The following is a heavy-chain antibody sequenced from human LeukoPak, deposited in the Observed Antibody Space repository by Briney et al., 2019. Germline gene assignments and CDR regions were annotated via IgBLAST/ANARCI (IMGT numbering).Heavy chain of an antibody. CDR3: ARDGYYDSSGYSAY. Sequence: GGSPRLSCAASGFTVSSNYMSWVRQAPGKGLEWVSVIYSGGSTYYADSVKGRFTISRDNSKNTLYLQMNSLRAEDTAVYYCARDGYYDSSGYSAYWGQGTLVTVSS. D-gene: IGHD3-22*01. CDR1: GFTVSSNY. J-gene: IGHJ4*02. CDR2: IYSGGST. V-gene: IGHV3-53*01.